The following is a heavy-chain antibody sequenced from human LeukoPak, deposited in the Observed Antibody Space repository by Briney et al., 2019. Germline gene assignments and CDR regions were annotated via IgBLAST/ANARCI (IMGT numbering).Heavy chain of an antibody. CDR1: GLTFSSYA. CDR2: VKGDGSST. D-gene: IGHD1-26*01. V-gene: IGHV3-74*01. Sequence: GGSLRLSCAASGLTFSSYAMSWVRQAPGKGLVWVSRVKGDGSSTSYADSVKGRFTISRDNAKNTLFLQMNSLRAEDTAVYYCVRDGVGAPPFDYWGQGTLVTVSS. J-gene: IGHJ4*02. CDR3: VRDGVGAPPFDY.